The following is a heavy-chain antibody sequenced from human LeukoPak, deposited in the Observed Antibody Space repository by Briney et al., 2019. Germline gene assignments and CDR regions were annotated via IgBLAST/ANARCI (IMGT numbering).Heavy chain of an antibody. CDR2: IKSKTDGGTT. D-gene: IGHD3-3*01. CDR3: TTLLYDFWSGYYKTYFDY. Sequence: GGSLRLSCAASGFTFSSYSMNWVRQAPGKGLEWVGRIKSKTDGGTTDYAAPVKGRFTISRDDSKNTLYLQMNSLKTEDTAVYYCTTLLYDFWSGYYKTYFDYWGQGTLVTVSS. J-gene: IGHJ4*02. CDR1: GFTFSSYS. V-gene: IGHV3-15*01.